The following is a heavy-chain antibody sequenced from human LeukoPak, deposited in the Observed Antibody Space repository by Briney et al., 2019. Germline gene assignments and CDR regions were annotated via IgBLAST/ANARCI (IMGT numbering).Heavy chain of an antibody. Sequence: SEILSLTCTVSGGSISSYYWSWIRQPPGKGLEWIGYIYYSGSTNYNPSLKSRVTISVDTSKNQFSLKLSSVTAADTAVYYCASHCSGGSCYKYWGQGTLVTVSS. CDR3: ASHCSGGSCYKY. J-gene: IGHJ4*02. D-gene: IGHD2-15*01. CDR2: IYYSGST. CDR1: GGSISSYY. V-gene: IGHV4-59*01.